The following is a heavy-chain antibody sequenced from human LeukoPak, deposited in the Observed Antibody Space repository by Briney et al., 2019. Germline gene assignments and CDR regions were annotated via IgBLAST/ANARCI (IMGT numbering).Heavy chain of an antibody. J-gene: IGHJ4*02. CDR3: AKYGIEVAGKALPDW. D-gene: IGHD6-19*01. V-gene: IGHV3-53*01. CDR1: GATVSSNY. Sequence: GGSLRLSCAASGATVSSNYMSWVRQAPGKGLEWVSILYSGGTTYYADSVKGRFTISRDISKNTLYLQMNSLRAEDTAVYYCAKYGIEVAGKALPDWWGQGTLVTVSS. CDR2: LYSGGTT.